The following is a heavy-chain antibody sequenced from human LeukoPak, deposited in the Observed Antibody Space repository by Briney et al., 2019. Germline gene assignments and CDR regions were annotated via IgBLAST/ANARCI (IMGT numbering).Heavy chain of an antibody. CDR2: IYTSGST. CDR3: ARDLYDSSGYKFNVFDI. V-gene: IGHV4-61*02. CDR1: GGSISSGSYY. Sequence: SQTLSLTCTVSGGSISSGSYYWSWIRQPAGKGLEWIGRIYTSGSTNYNPSLKSRVTISVDTSKNQFSLKLSSVTAADTAVYYCARDLYDSSGYKFNVFDIWGQGTMVTVSS. J-gene: IGHJ3*02. D-gene: IGHD3-22*01.